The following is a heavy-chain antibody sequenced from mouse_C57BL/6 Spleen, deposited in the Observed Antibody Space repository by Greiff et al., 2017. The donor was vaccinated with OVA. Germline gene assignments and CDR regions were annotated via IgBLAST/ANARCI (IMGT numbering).Heavy chain of an antibody. CDR2: IYPGDGDT. V-gene: IGHV1-80*01. Sequence: QVQLQQSGAELVKPGASVKISCKASGYAFSSYWVNWVKQRPGKGLEWIGQIYPGDGDTNYNGKFKGKATLTADKSSSTAYMQLSSLTSEDSAVYFCAREDSSGSFAYWGQGTLVTVSA. D-gene: IGHD3-2*02. CDR3: AREDSSGSFAY. J-gene: IGHJ3*01. CDR1: GYAFSSYW.